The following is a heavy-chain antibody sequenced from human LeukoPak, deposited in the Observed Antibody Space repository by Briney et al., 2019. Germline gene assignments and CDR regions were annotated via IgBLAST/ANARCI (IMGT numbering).Heavy chain of an antibody. CDR2: IYHSGST. V-gene: IGHV4-59*08. CDR3: ARVGGGNKGDYYYYYMDV. CDR1: GGSISSYY. J-gene: IGHJ6*03. Sequence: SETLSLTCTVSGGSISSYYWSWIRQPPGKGLEWIGYIYHSGSTNYNPSLKSRVTISVDTSKNQFSLKLSSVTAADTAVYYCARVGGGNKGDYYYYYMDVWGKGTTVTVSS. D-gene: IGHD2-15*01.